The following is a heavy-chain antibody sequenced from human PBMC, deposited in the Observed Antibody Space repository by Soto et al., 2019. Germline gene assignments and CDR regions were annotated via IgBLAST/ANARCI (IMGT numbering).Heavy chain of an antibody. J-gene: IGHJ3*02. Sequence: EASVNGSCKASVGTFIIYAISWLRQAPGQGLEWMGGIIPIFGTANYAQKFQGRVTITADESTSTAYMELSSLRSEDTAVYYCATTTVNAFDIGGQGTMVTVS. CDR2: IIPIFGTA. V-gene: IGHV1-69*13. D-gene: IGHD4-17*01. CDR3: ATTTVNAFDI. CDR1: VGTFIIYA.